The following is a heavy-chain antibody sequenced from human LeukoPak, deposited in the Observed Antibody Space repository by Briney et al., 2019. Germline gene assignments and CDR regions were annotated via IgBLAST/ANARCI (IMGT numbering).Heavy chain of an antibody. J-gene: IGHJ3*02. V-gene: IGHV3-30*18. Sequence: GGSLRLSCAASGFTFSSYGMRWVRQAPGKGLEWVAVISYDGSNKYYADSVKGRFTISRDNSKNTLYLQMNSLRAEDTAVYYCAKGIRVEDAFDIWGQGTMVTVSS. CDR3: AKGIRVEDAFDI. CDR2: ISYDGSNK. CDR1: GFTFSSYG.